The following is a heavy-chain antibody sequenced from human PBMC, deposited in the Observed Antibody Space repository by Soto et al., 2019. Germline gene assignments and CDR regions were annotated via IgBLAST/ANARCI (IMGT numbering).Heavy chain of an antibody. CDR2: IIPILGIA. D-gene: IGHD1-26*01. J-gene: IGHJ1*01. CDR1: GGTFSSYT. V-gene: IGHV1-69*08. Sequence: QVQLVQSGAEVKKPGSSVKVSCKASGGTFSSYTISWVRQAPGQGLEWMGRIIPILGIANYAQKFQGRVTITADKSTSTAYMELSSLRSEDTAVYYCAREFSESTGRIFQHWGQGTLVTVSS. CDR3: AREFSESTGRIFQH.